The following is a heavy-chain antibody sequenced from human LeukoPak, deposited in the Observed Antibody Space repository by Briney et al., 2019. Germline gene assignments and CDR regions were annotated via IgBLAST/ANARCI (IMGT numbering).Heavy chain of an antibody. CDR1: GGSFSGYY. CDR3: ARPQARGYSYGRGSFDY. Sequence: SETLSLTCAVYGGSFSGYYWSWIRQPPGKGLEWIGEIHHSGSTNYNPSLKSGVTISVDTSKNQFSLKLSSVTAADTAVYYCARPQARGYSYGRGSFDYWGQGTLVTVSS. CDR2: IHHSGST. J-gene: IGHJ4*02. V-gene: IGHV4-34*01. D-gene: IGHD5-18*01.